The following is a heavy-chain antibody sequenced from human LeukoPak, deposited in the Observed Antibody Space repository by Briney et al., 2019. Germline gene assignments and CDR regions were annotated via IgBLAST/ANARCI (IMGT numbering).Heavy chain of an antibody. CDR1: GFTFSNAW. D-gene: IGHD1-26*01. V-gene: IGHV4-34*01. J-gene: IGHJ4*02. Sequence: GSLRLSCAASGFTFSNAWMSWVRQAPGKGLEWIGEINHSGSTNYNPSLKSRVTISVDTSKNQFSLKLSSVTAADTAVYYCARGLRSYPLYYWGQGTLVTVSS. CDR3: ARGLRSYPLYY. CDR2: INHSGST.